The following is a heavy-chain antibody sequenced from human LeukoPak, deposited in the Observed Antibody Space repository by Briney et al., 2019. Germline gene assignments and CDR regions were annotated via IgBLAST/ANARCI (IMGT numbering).Heavy chain of an antibody. CDR3: ARVEGPIAAAATDY. D-gene: IGHD6-13*01. Sequence: PGGSLRLSCAASGFTFSSYSMNWVRQAPGKGLEWVSSISSSSYIYYADSVKGRFTISRDNAKNSLYLQMNSLRAEDTAVYYCARVEGPIAAAATDYWGQGTLVTVSS. V-gene: IGHV3-21*01. J-gene: IGHJ4*02. CDR1: GFTFSSYS. CDR2: ISSSSYI.